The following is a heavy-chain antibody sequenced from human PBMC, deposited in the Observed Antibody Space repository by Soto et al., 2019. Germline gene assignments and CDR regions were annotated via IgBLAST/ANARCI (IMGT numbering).Heavy chain of an antibody. CDR2: NIHIFGTA. Sequence: VKRYRKGAVGTYSVVLCGCVRHEPGQGLEWMGGNIHIFGTANYAQKFQGRVTIIADESTGTTYMELTSLRSEDTAVYYCARAPILVRETTYENYFGYRGQGTLGTGYS. CDR1: VGTYSVVL. CDR3: ARAPILVRETTYENYFGY. V-gene: IGHV1-69*13. J-gene: IGHJ4*02. D-gene: IGHD2-21*01.